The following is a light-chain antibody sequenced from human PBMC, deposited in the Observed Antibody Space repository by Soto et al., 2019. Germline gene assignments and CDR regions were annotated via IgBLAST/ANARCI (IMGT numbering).Light chain of an antibody. CDR2: GAS. CDR3: QQYYTWPIT. V-gene: IGKV3D-7*01. CDR1: QSVSSSY. Sequence: EIFLTQSPDTLSLSPGERATLSCRASQSVSSSYLAWYQQKPGQAPRLLIYGASSRATGIPDRFSGSGSGTDFTLTISSLQSEDCAVYYCQQYYTWPITFGGGTKVDIK. J-gene: IGKJ4*01.